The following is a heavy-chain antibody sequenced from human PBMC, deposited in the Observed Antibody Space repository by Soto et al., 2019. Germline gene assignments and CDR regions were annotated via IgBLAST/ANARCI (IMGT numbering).Heavy chain of an antibody. V-gene: IGHV3-23*01. CDR1: GFTFSSYA. CDR2: ISGSGGST. Sequence: EVQLLESGGGLVQPGGSLRLSCAASGFTFSSYAMSWVRQAPGKGLKWVSAISGSGGSTYYADSVKGRFTISRDNSKNTLYLQMNSLRAEDTAVYYCAKDLRNTAMVTSYYMDVWGKGTTVTVSS. J-gene: IGHJ6*03. D-gene: IGHD5-18*01. CDR3: AKDLRNTAMVTSYYMDV.